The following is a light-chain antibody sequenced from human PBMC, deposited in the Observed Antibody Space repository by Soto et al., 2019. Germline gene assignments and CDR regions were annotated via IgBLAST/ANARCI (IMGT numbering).Light chain of an antibody. J-gene: IGLJ1*01. Sequence: QSVLTQPPSVSEAPGQRVTISCTGSSSNIGAGYEAHWYQQVPGTAPKLLIYENNNRPSGVPDRFSGSKSGNSASLAITGLQAEDEAEYYCQSYDSSLRGYVFGTGTKLTVL. CDR2: ENN. CDR3: QSYDSSLRGYV. V-gene: IGLV1-40*01. CDR1: SSNIGAGYE.